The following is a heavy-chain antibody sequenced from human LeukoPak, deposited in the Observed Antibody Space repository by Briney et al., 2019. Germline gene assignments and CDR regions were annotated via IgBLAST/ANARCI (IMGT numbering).Heavy chain of an antibody. J-gene: IGHJ4*02. V-gene: IGHV1-18*01. CDR2: ISAYNGNT. Sequence: ASVKVSCKASGYTFTSYGISWVRQAPGQGLEWMGWISAYNGNTNYAQKLQGRVTMTTDTSTSTAYMELRSLRSDDTAVYYCARVRVGVRFLEWFHPLDYWGQGTLVTVSS. CDR1: GYTFTSYG. D-gene: IGHD3-3*01. CDR3: ARVRVGVRFLEWFHPLDY.